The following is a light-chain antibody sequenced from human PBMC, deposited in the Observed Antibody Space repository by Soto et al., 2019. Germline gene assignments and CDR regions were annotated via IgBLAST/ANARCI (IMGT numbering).Light chain of an antibody. Sequence: IQMTQSPSTLSASVGDRVNISCRVSQSIIKWLAWYRQKPGKVPELLIYKASTLESGVPSRFSGSGSGTEFTLNISSLQPDDLATSFCQQYSKYPVSFGQGTRLEI. V-gene: IGKV1-5*03. CDR2: KAS. J-gene: IGKJ5*01. CDR3: QQYSKYPVS. CDR1: QSIIKW.